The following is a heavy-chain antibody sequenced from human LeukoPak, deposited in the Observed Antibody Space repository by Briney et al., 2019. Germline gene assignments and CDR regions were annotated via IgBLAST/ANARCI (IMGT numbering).Heavy chain of an antibody. J-gene: IGHJ4*02. CDR1: GFTFSDYY. CDR2: SRNKANSYTT. Sequence: PGGSLRPSCAVSGFTFSDYYMDWVRQAPGKGLEWVGRSRNKANSYTTEYAASVRGRFTVSRDDSKNSLFLQMNSLKTEDTAVYYCARAEITGPVHFDYWGQGTLVTVSS. V-gene: IGHV3-72*01. CDR3: ARAEITGPVHFDY. D-gene: IGHD1-20*01.